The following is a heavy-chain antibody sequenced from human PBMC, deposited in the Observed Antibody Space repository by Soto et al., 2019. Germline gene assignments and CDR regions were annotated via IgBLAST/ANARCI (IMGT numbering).Heavy chain of an antibody. J-gene: IGHJ6*03. Sequence: GGSLRLSCAASGFTFSSYSMNWVRQAPGKGLEWVSSISSSSSYIYYADSVKGRFTISRDNAKNSLYLQMNSLRAEDTAVYYCARRGIVVVPAAMTDYYYYMDVWGKGTTVTVSS. CDR1: GFTFSSYS. V-gene: IGHV3-21*01. CDR3: ARRGIVVVPAAMTDYYYYMDV. CDR2: ISSSSSYI. D-gene: IGHD2-2*01.